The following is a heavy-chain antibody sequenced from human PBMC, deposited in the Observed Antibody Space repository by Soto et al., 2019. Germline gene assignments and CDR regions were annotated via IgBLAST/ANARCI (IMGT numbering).Heavy chain of an antibody. Sequence: SVKVSCKASGFTFTSSAMQWVRQARGQRLEWIGWIVVGSGNTNYAQKFQERVTITRAMSTSTAYMERSSLRSADTAEYYCAAISSLVPAARYSRAFDIWGQGTMVTVSS. V-gene: IGHV1-58*02. CDR2: IVVGSGNT. D-gene: IGHD2-2*01. CDR1: GFTFTSSA. CDR3: AAISSLVPAARYSRAFDI. J-gene: IGHJ3*02.